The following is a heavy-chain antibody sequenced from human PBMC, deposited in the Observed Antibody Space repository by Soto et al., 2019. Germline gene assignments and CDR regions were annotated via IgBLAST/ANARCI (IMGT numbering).Heavy chain of an antibody. CDR3: ARVGIPGYCSSTSCYKKYGMDV. V-gene: IGHV1-69*02. CDR1: GGTFSSYT. Sequence: SVKVSCKASGGTFSSYTISWVRQAPGQGLEWMGRIIPILGIANYAQKFQGRVTITADKSTSTAYMELSSLRSEDTAVYYCARVGIPGYCSSTSCYKKYGMDVWG. CDR2: IIPILGIA. D-gene: IGHD2-2*03. J-gene: IGHJ6*02.